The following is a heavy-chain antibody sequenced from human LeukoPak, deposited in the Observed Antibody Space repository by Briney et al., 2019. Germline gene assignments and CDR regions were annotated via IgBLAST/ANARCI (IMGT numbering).Heavy chain of an antibody. CDR2: ISGSGGST. D-gene: IGHD2-2*02. J-gene: IGHJ4*02. V-gene: IGHV3-23*01. Sequence: GGSLRLSCAASGFTFSSYAMSWARQAPGKGLEWVSAISGSGGSTYYADSVKGRFTISRDNSKNTLYLQMNSLRAEDTAVYYCVRHPTIVVVPAAIDYWGQGTLVTVSS. CDR3: VRHPTIVVVPAAIDY. CDR1: GFTFSSYA.